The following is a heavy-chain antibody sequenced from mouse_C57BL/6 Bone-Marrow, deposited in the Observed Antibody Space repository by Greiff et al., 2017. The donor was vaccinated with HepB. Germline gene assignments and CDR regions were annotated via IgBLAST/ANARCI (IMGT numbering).Heavy chain of an antibody. Sequence: EVQGVESGGGLVKPGGSLKLSCAASGLTFSDYGMHWVRQAPEKGLEWVAYISSGSSTIYYADTVKGRFTISRDNAKNTLFLQMTSLRSEDTAMYYCAKTYYSNPYYAMDYWGQGTSVTVSS. J-gene: IGHJ4*01. CDR1: GLTFSDYG. D-gene: IGHD2-5*01. CDR3: AKTYYSNPYYAMDY. CDR2: ISSGSSTI. V-gene: IGHV5-17*01.